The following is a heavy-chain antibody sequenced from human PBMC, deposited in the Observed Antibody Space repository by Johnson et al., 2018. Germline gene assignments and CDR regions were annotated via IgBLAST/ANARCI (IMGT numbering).Heavy chain of an antibody. V-gene: IGHV3-73*02. CDR3: TRLATKYYDSRDGMDV. CDR1: GFNFSDSA. CDR2: IRSKANSYAT. J-gene: IGHJ6*02. D-gene: IGHD3-22*01. Sequence: VQLQESGGGLVQPGGSLKLSCAASGFNFSDSAMYWARQASGKGLEWVGRIRSKANSYATAYAASVKGRFTISRDDSKNMAYLQMNSLKTEETAVYYCTRLATKYYDSRDGMDVWGQGTTVTVSS.